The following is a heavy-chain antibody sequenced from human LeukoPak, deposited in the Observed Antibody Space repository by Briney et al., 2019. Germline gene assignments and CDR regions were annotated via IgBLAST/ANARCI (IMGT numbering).Heavy chain of an antibody. CDR3: AKYRGFGDSYDS. Sequence: GGSLRLSCAASGFPFSRNDMSWVRQAPGKGLEWVSSISGSGDRTYYADSVKGRFTISRDTSKTTLYLEMNSLRVEDAAVYYCAKYRGFGDSYDSWGQGTLVTVSS. J-gene: IGHJ4*02. V-gene: IGHV3-23*01. CDR2: ISGSGDRT. D-gene: IGHD3-10*01. CDR1: GFPFSRND.